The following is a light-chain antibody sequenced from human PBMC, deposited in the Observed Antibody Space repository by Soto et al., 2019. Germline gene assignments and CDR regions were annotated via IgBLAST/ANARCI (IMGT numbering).Light chain of an antibody. Sequence: DIQMTQSPSTLSASVGDRVTITCRASQSVNGWLAWYQQKPGKAPKLLLYAASNLESGVPSRFSGSGSGTEFTLTISSLQHDDSATYYCQRYNSNPWTFGQGTKVEVK. CDR3: QRYNSNPWT. CDR2: AAS. CDR1: QSVNGW. V-gene: IGKV1-5*01. J-gene: IGKJ1*01.